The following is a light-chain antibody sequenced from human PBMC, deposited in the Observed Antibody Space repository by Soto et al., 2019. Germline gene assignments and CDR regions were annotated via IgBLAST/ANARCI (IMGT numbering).Light chain of an antibody. CDR2: GAS. CDR1: QSVSSSY. Sequence: EIVLTQSPGTLSLSPGERATLSCRASQSVSSSYLAWYQQKPGQAPRLLIYGASSRATGIPDRFSGSGSGTDFILTISRLEPEDFAVYYCQQYDSSPKTLGQGTKVDIK. CDR3: QQYDSSPKT. J-gene: IGKJ1*01. V-gene: IGKV3-20*01.